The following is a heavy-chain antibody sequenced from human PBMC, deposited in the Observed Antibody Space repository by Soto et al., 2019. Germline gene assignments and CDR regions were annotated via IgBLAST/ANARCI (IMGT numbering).Heavy chain of an antibody. D-gene: IGHD2-15*01. CDR3: ARGVYCSGGSCYSGGYWYFDL. V-gene: IGHV1-69*02. CDR1: GGTFSSYT. CDR2: IIPILGIA. Sequence: QVQLVHSGAEVKKPGSSVKVSCKASGGTFSSYTISWVRQAPGQGLEWMGRIIPILGIANYAQKFQGRVTITADKSTSTAYMELSSLRSEDTAVYYCARGVYCSGGSCYSGGYWYFDLWGRGTLVTVSS. J-gene: IGHJ2*01.